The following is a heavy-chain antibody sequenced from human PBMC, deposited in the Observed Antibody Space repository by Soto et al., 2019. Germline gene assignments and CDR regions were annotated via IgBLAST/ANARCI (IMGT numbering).Heavy chain of an antibody. D-gene: IGHD3-3*01. J-gene: IGHJ6*02. CDR3: ARILYDFWSGSRTWGMDV. CDR2: ISSSGSTI. CDR1: GFTFSSYE. V-gene: IGHV3-48*03. Sequence: PGGSLRLSCAASGFTFSSYEMNWVRQAPGKGLEWVSYISSSGSTIYYADSVKGRFTISRDNAKNSLYQQMNSLRAEDTAVYYCARILYDFWSGSRTWGMDVWGQGTTVTVSS.